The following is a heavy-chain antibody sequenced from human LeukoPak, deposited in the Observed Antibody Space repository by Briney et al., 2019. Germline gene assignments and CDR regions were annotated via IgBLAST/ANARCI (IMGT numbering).Heavy chain of an antibody. J-gene: IGHJ4*02. CDR2: ISSSGSTI. CDR3: ARDHNDYVWGSNPY. Sequence: GGSLRLSCAASGFTFSSYGMNWVRQAPGKGLEWVSYISSSGSTIYYADSVKGRFTISRDNAKNSLYLQMNSLRAEDTAVYYCARDHNDYVWGSNPYWGQGTLVTVSS. V-gene: IGHV3-48*03. CDR1: GFTFSSYG. D-gene: IGHD3-16*01.